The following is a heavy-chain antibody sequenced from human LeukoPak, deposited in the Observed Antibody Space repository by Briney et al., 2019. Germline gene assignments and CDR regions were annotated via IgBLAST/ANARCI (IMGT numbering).Heavy chain of an antibody. V-gene: IGHV3-9*01. Sequence: QPGRSLRLSCAASGFTFDDYAMHWARQAPGKGLEWVSGISWNSGSIGYADSVKGRFTISRDNAKNSLYLQMNSLRAEDTALYYCAKVEPGFDAFDIWGQGTMVTVSS. J-gene: IGHJ3*02. D-gene: IGHD1-1*01. CDR2: ISWNSGSI. CDR1: GFTFDDYA. CDR3: AKVEPGFDAFDI.